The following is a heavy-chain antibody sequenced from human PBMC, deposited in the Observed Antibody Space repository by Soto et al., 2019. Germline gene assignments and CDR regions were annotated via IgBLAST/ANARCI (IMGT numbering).Heavy chain of an antibody. Sequence: SATLYLTCTVSGISVITSDYYWGWVRQSPGKGLDWIGNIYYSGSTFYNPSLRSRVTLSVDTSKNQFSLRLNSVTAADTAVYFCAGFVVPASRNSDFDYWGQGTLVTVSS. CDR1: GISVITSDYY. J-gene: IGHJ4*02. CDR2: IYYSGST. D-gene: IGHD3-10*01. V-gene: IGHV4-39*01. CDR3: AGFVVPASRNSDFDY.